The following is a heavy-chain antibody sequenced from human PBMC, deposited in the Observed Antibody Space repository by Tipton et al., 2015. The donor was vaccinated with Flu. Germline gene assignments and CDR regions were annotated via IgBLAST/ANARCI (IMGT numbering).Heavy chain of an antibody. V-gene: IGHV3-33*01. J-gene: IGHJ4*02. CDR2: IWYDGSNE. CDR3: ARDKASYFDF. CDR1: GFDFSVYG. Sequence: SLRLSCTTSGFDFSVYGMHWVRQAPGKGLEWVAVIWYDGSNEHYADSVKGRFTISRDNSKKTLYLQMNSLRAEDTAVYYCARDKASYFDFWGQGTLVTVSS.